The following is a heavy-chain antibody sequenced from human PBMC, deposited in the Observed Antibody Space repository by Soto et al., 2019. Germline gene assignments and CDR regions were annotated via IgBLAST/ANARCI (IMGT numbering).Heavy chain of an antibody. CDR2: IIPIFGTA. V-gene: IGHV1-69*13. D-gene: IGHD2-15*01. CDR1: GGTFSSYA. CDR3: ARGDIVVVVAATSYFDY. Sequence: ASVKVSCKASGGTFSSYAISWVRQAPGQGLEWMGGIIPIFGTANYAQKFQGRVTITADESTSTAYMELSSLRSEDTAVYYCARGDIVVVVAATSYFDYWGQGTLVTVSS. J-gene: IGHJ4*02.